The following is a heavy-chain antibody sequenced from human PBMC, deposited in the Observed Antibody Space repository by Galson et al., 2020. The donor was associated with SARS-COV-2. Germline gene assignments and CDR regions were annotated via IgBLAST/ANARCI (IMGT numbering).Heavy chain of an antibody. J-gene: IGHJ6*03. CDR1: GFTFSDYY. CDR2: ISSSSSYT. V-gene: IGHV3-11*06. CDR3: ARVKWYDRADYYYYMDV. D-gene: IGHD2-15*01. Sequence: GESLKISCAASGFTFSDYYMSWIRQAPGKGLEWVSYISSSSSYTNYADSVKGRFTISRDNAKNSLYLQMNSLRAEDTAVYYCARVKWYDRADYYYYMDVWGNGTTVTVSS.